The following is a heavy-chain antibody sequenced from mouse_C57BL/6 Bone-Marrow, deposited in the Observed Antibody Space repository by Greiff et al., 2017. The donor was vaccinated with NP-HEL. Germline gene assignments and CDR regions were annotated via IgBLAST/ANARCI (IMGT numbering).Heavy chain of an antibody. J-gene: IGHJ3*01. V-gene: IGHV5-6*01. Sequence: EVQVVESGGDLVKPGGSLKLSCAASGFTFSSYGMSWVRQTPDKRLEWVATISSGGSYTYYPDSVKGRFTISRDNAKNTLYLQMSSLKSEDTAMYYCARQYYDYDGFAYWGQGTLVTVSA. CDR3: ARQYYDYDGFAY. CDR1: GFTFSSYG. CDR2: ISSGGSYT. D-gene: IGHD2-4*01.